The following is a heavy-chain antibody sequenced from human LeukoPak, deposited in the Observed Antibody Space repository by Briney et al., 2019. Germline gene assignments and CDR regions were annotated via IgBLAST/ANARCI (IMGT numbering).Heavy chain of an antibody. Sequence: GGSLSLSCETSGFTFRNAWMTWVRQAPGKGLEWVGRIRSNSDGGTIDYAAPVKGRFALSRDDSKNTLYLQMSSLQTEDTAVYYCATDFYDTTWGQGTLVTVSS. CDR3: ATDFYDTT. V-gene: IGHV3-15*07. D-gene: IGHD3-22*01. J-gene: IGHJ5*02. CDR1: GFTFRNAW. CDR2: IRSNSDGGTI.